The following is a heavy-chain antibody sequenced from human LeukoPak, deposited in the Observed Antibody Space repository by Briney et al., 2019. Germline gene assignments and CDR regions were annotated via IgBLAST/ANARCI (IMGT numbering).Heavy chain of an antibody. Sequence: GGSLKISCKGSGYSFSNYWIGWVRQMPGKGLEWMGIIYPGDSDTRYSPSFQGQVTISADKSISTAYLQWSSLKASDTAMYYCASTYSSSDYYFDYWGQGTLVTVSS. CDR1: GYSFSNYW. D-gene: IGHD6-13*01. CDR3: ASTYSSSDYYFDY. J-gene: IGHJ4*02. CDR2: IYPGDSDT. V-gene: IGHV5-51*01.